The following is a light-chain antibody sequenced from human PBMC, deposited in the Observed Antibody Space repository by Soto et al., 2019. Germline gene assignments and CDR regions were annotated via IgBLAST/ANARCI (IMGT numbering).Light chain of an antibody. J-gene: IGKJ5*01. V-gene: IGKV3-20*01. CDR3: QQYRTSPIT. Sequence: DIVMTQSPGTLSLSPGERATLSCRASQSITNNYLAWYQQKPGQAPRLLIYGASSRVTGIPDRFSGSGSGTDFTLTISRLEPEDFAVYYCQQYRTSPITFGQGTRLEIK. CDR1: QSITNNY. CDR2: GAS.